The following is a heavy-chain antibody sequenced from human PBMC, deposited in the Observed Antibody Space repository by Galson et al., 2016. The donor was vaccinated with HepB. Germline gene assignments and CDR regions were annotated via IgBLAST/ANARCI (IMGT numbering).Heavy chain of an antibody. Sequence: SLRLSCATSGFTFADSAMTWVRQAPGKGLEWVGFIRSKTYGAATEYGASVTGRFFISRDDSRGIVYLHMNNLKTEDTAVYFCARRSILYFWGQGALVTVSS. CDR3: ARRSILYF. J-gene: IGHJ4*02. D-gene: IGHD5-24*01. CDR1: GFTFADSA. V-gene: IGHV3-49*04. CDR2: IRSKTYGAAT.